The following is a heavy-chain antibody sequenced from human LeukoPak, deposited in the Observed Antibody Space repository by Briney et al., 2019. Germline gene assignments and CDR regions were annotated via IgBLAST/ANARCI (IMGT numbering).Heavy chain of an antibody. V-gene: IGHV5-51*01. Sequence: GESLEISCKGSGYSFTSHWIGWVRQMPGKGLEWMGIIYPGDSETRYSPSFQGQVTISADKSISTAYLQWSSLKASDTAMYYCARRLTTATFDYWGQGTLVTVSS. CDR1: GYSFTSHW. D-gene: IGHD4-11*01. CDR2: IYPGDSET. J-gene: IGHJ4*02. CDR3: ARRLTTATFDY.